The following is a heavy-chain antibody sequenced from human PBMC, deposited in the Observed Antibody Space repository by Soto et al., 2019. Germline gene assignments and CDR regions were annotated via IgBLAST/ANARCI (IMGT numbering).Heavy chain of an antibody. CDR1: GFTFSSYW. Sequence: GGSLRLSCAASGFTFSSYWMYWVRQTPGKGLVWVSRINSDGSSANYADSVKGRFTISRDNAKNTLYLQMNSLRAEDTAVYYCARDRWYYYGMDVWGQGTTVTSP. CDR3: ARDRWYYYGMDV. CDR2: INSDGSSA. D-gene: IGHD2-15*01. J-gene: IGHJ6*02. V-gene: IGHV3-74*01.